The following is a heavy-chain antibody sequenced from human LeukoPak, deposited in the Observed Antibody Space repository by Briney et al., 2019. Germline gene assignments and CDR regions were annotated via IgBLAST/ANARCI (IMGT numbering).Heavy chain of an antibody. CDR3: AREQLWSGPNRFDS. D-gene: IGHD3-10*02. J-gene: IGHJ5*01. CDR1: VDSVSSKSGG. Sequence: SQTLSLTCGISVDSVSSKSGGGNWIRQSPSRGLEWLGRTYYTSKGYNEYAVSMKSRITINSDTSHNQLSLHLDSVTPEDTAVYYCAREQLWSGPNRFDSWGQGTLVTVSS. V-gene: IGHV6-1*01. CDR2: TYYTSKGYN.